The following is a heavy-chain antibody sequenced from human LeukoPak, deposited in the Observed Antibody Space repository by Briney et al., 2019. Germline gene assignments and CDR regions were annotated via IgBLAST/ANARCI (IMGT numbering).Heavy chain of an antibody. CDR1: GFTFSIYG. Sequence: PGGSLRLSCAASGFTFSIYGMHWVRQAPGKGLEWVAVIWNDGSNKYYADSVKGRFTISRDNSKNTLYLQMNSLRAEDTAVYYCARRTTGTKWFDYWGQGTLVTVSS. V-gene: IGHV3-33*01. D-gene: IGHD1-1*01. J-gene: IGHJ4*02. CDR3: ARRTTGTKWFDY. CDR2: IWNDGSNK.